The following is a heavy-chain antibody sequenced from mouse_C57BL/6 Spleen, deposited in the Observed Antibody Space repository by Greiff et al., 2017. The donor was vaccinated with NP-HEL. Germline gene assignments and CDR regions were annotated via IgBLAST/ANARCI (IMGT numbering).Heavy chain of an antibody. CDR1: GFTFSSYA. V-gene: IGHV5-4*03. J-gene: IGHJ1*03. Sequence: EVNVVESGGGLVKPGGSLKLSCAASGFTFSSYAMSWVRQTPEKRLEWVATISDGGSYTYYPDNVKGRFTISRDNAKNNLYLQMSHLKSEDTAMYYCARGEDYYGSSYGCYWYFDVWGTGTTVTVSS. CDR2: ISDGGSYT. CDR3: ARGEDYYGSSYGCYWYFDV. D-gene: IGHD1-1*01.